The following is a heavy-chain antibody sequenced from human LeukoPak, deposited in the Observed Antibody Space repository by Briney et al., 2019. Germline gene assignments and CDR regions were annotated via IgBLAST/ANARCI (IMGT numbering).Heavy chain of an antibody. CDR2: IYYSGST. D-gene: IGHD3-9*01. Sequence: SETLSLTRTASGGSISSSSYYWGWIRQPPGKGLEWIGRIYYSGSTYYNPSLKTRDTISGDTAKNQFSLKLSSVTAADTAVYYCARRKGDYDILTGYYADTNNWFDPWGQGTLVTVSS. CDR1: GGSISSSSYY. CDR3: ARRKGDYDILTGYYADTNNWFDP. J-gene: IGHJ5*02. V-gene: IGHV4-39*01.